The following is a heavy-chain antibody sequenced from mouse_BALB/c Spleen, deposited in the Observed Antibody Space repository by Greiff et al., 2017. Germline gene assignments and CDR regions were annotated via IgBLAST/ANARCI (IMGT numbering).Heavy chain of an antibody. CDR2: IDRANGNT. D-gene: IGHD2-14*01. CDR3: ARTVRRALWFAY. CDR1: GFNIKDTY. V-gene: IGHV14-3*02. J-gene: IGHJ3*01. Sequence: EVQLQQSGAELVKPGASVKLSCTASGFNIKDTYMHWVKQRPEQGLEWIGRIDRANGNTKYDPKFQGKATITADTSSNTAYLQLSSLTSEDTAVYYCARTVRRALWFAYWGQGTLVTVSA.